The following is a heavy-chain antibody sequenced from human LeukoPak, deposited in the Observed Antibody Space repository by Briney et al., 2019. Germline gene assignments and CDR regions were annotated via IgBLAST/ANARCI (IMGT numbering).Heavy chain of an antibody. CDR3: AKDFPLVTYYFDY. Sequence: PGGSLRLSCAASGFTFSNYAMNWVRQAPGKGLEWVSAISGSGGSTYYADSVKGRFTISRDNSKNTLYLQMNSLRTEDTAVYYCAKDFPLVTYYFDYWGQGTLVTVSS. D-gene: IGHD3-16*01. CDR1: GFTFSNYA. J-gene: IGHJ4*02. V-gene: IGHV3-23*01. CDR2: ISGSGGST.